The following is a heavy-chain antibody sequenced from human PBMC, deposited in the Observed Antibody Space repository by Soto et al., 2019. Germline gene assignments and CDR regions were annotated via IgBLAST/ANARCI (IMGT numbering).Heavy chain of an antibody. CDR1: GYTLTIYA. V-gene: IGHV1-3*01. CDR2: INAGNGNT. D-gene: IGHD2-21*02. J-gene: IGHJ4*02. CDR3: AREGYCGGDCWFFFDY. Sequence: ASVKVSCKASGYTLTIYAMHWVRQAPGQRLEWMGWINAGNGNTKYSQKFQGRVTITRDTSASTAYMELSSLRSEDTAVYYCAREGYCGGDCWFFFDYWGQGTLVTVSS.